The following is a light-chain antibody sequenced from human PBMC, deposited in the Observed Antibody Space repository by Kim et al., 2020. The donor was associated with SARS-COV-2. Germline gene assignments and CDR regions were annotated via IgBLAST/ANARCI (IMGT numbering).Light chain of an antibody. V-gene: IGKV1-39*01. CDR3: QQTFSIPYT. CDR1: QSIRSY. Sequence: DIQMTQSPSSLSASVGDRVTITCRASQSIRSYLNWYQQKPGNSPKALIYAASSLQSGVPSRFSGSRSGTDFTLTITSLQPEDCVIYYCQQTFSIPYTFGQGTKLEI. J-gene: IGKJ2*01. CDR2: AAS.